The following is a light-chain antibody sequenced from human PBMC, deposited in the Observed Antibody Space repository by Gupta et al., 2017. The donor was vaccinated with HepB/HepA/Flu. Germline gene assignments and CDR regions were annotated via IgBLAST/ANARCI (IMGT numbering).Light chain of an antibody. V-gene: IGLV3-25*03. Sequence: SYELPQPPPASVPPRQMARITCPGDALPKQYAYWYQQKPGQAPVVLIFKDSERASGIPERFSGSSSGTTVALTINGVRAEDEADYYCQSADIANNYVVFGGGTKLTVL. J-gene: IGLJ3*02. CDR1: ALPKQY. CDR2: KDS. CDR3: QSADIANNYVV.